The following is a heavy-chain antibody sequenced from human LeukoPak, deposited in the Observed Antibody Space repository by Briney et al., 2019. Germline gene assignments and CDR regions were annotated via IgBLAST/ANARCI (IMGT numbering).Heavy chain of an antibody. J-gene: IGHJ3*02. CDR3: ARHDYGDYGTFDI. CDR2: IYYSGGT. V-gene: IGHV4-39*01. Sequence: SETPSLTCTVSGGSISSSGYYWGWIRQSPGKGLEWIGSIYYSGGTYSNPSLKSRVTISVDTSKNQFSLKLTSVTAADTAVYYCARHDYGDYGTFDIWGQGTMVTVSS. CDR1: GGSISSSGYY. D-gene: IGHD4-17*01.